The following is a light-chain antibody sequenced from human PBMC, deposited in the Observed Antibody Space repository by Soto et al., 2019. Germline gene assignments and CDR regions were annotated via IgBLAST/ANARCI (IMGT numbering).Light chain of an antibody. Sequence: QSVLTQPASVSGSPGQSITISCTGTSSDIGAYNVVSWYQQHPGKAPKLMLYDVNIRPSGVSNRLSGSKSGNTSSLTISGLQAEDEADYYCTSWTTSTTMIFGGGTKVTVL. CDR2: DVN. V-gene: IGLV2-14*03. CDR3: TSWTTSTTMI. J-gene: IGLJ2*01. CDR1: SSDIGAYNV.